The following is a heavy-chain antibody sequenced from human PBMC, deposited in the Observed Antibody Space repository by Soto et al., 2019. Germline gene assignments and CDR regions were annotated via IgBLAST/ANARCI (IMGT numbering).Heavy chain of an antibody. J-gene: IGHJ4*02. CDR2: ISNDGSNE. V-gene: IGHV3-30*18. D-gene: IGHD3-10*01. CDR3: AKGEVRGIIPSYFDY. CDR1: GFTFRWFG. Sequence: GGSLRLSCAGSGFTFRWFGMNWVRQAPGKGLEWVARISNDGSNEYYVDSVEGRFTISRDNSKNTLYLQMDGLRAEDTAVYYCAKGEVRGIIPSYFDYWGLGTLVTVSS.